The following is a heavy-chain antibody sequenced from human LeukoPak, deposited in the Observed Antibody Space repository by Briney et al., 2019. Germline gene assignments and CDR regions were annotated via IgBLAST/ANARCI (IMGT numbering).Heavy chain of an antibody. J-gene: IGHJ4*02. CDR1: GGSISSYY. D-gene: IGHD3-22*01. Sequence: PSETLSLTCTVSGGSISSYYWSWIRRPPGEGLEWIGYIYYSGSTNYNPSLKSRVTISVDTSKNQFSLKLSSVTAADTAVYYCARRSGIYDSSGGLDYWGQGTLVTVSS. V-gene: IGHV4-59*08. CDR2: IYYSGST. CDR3: ARRSGIYDSSGGLDY.